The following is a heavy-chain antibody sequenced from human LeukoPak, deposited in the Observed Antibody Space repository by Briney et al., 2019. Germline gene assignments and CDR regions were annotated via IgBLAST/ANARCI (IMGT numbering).Heavy chain of an antibody. D-gene: IGHD3-22*01. CDR2: IYYSGST. Sequence: PSETLSLTCTVSGGSISSYYWSWIRQPPGKGLEWIGYIYYSGSTNYNPSLKSRVTISVDTSKNQFSLKLSSVTAADTAVYYCARGRTGYYDSSGYLSRNPRYYFDYWGQGTLVTVSS. J-gene: IGHJ4*02. CDR1: GGSISSYY. V-gene: IGHV4-59*01. CDR3: ARGRTGYYDSSGYLSRNPRYYFDY.